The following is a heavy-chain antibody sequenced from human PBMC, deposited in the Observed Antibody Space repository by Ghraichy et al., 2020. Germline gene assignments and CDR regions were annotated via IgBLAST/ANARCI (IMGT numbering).Heavy chain of an antibody. Sequence: GGSLRLSCKGSGYSFTSYWIGWVRQMPGKGLEWMGIIYPGDSDTRYSPSFQGQVTISADKSISTAYLQWSSLKASDTAMYYCARCLTVELDYWGQGTLVTVSS. J-gene: IGHJ4*02. CDR2: IYPGDSDT. CDR1: GYSFTSYW. V-gene: IGHV5-51*01. CDR3: ARCLTVELDY. D-gene: IGHD4-11*01.